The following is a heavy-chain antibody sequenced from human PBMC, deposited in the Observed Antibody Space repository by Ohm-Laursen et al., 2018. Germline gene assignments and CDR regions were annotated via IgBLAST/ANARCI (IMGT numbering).Heavy chain of an antibody. D-gene: IGHD3-3*01. CDR3: AVLELLRYYYYYDMDV. J-gene: IGHJ6*02. V-gene: IGHV3-23*01. Sequence: SLRLSCAASGFTFSSYPMSWVRQAPGKGLEWVSAISDSGYNTYYADSVKGRFTISRDNSKNTLYLQMNSLRAEDTAVYFCAVLELLRYYYYYDMDVWGQGTTVTVSS. CDR1: GFTFSSYP. CDR2: ISDSGYNT.